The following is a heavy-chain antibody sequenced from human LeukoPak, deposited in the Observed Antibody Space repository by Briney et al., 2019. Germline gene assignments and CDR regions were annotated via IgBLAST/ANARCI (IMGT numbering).Heavy chain of an antibody. Sequence: ASVKVSCKASGYTFTSYGISWVRQAPGQGLEWMGWISAYNGNTNYAQKLQGRVTMTTDTPTSTAYMELRSLRSDDTAVYYCARDSDGSMVRGVIPDGWFDPWGQGTLVTVSS. CDR2: ISAYNGNT. V-gene: IGHV1-18*01. J-gene: IGHJ5*02. D-gene: IGHD3-10*01. CDR3: ARDSDGSMVRGVIPDGWFDP. CDR1: GYTFTSYG.